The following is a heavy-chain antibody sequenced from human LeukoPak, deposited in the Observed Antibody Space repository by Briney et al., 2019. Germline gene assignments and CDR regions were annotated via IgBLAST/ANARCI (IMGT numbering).Heavy chain of an antibody. CDR1: GYTFTDYY. D-gene: IGHD5-12*01. J-gene: IGHJ4*02. V-gene: IGHV1-2*02. CDR3: ARDQHYRGYDYGIDY. CDR2: INPNSDGT. Sequence: GASVKVSCKASGYTFTDYYMHWVRQAPGQGPEWMGWINPNSDGTNYAQKFQGRVTMTGDTSISTAYMELSSLRSDVTAVYYCARDQHYRGYDYGIDYWGQGTLVTVSS.